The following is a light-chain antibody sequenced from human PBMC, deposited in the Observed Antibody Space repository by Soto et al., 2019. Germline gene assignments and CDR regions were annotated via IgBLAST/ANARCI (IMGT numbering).Light chain of an antibody. CDR2: AAD. J-gene: IGKJ3*01. V-gene: IGKV1-16*01. CDR3: QHYFSFPVA. CDR1: QDISYF. Sequence: DIQMTQSPSSLSASVGDRVTITCRASQDISYFLFWFQQKPGEAPQSLIYAADMLRSGVPSRFSGSGSGTEFTLTISSLQPEDFATYYCQHYFSFPVAFGPGTRVDL.